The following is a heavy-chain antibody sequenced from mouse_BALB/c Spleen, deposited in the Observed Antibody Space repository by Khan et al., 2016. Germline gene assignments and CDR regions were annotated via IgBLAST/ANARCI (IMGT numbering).Heavy chain of an antibody. V-gene: IGHV3-8*02. D-gene: IGHD3-2*01. CDR1: GDSITSGY. CDR2: ISHSGST. J-gene: IGHJ3*01. CDR3: ARYGTARAFAY. Sequence: EVKLEVSGPSLVKLSQTLSLTCSVTGDSITSGYWNWIRKFPGNKLEYMGYISHSGSTYYNPSLKSRISITRDTSKNQYYLQLNSVTTEDTATYYGARYGTARAFAYWGQGTLVTVSA.